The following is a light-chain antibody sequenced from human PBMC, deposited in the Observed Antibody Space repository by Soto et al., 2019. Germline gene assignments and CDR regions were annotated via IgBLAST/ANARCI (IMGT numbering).Light chain of an antibody. CDR2: DAS. CDR3: QQTYSTPIT. J-gene: IGKJ5*01. CDR1: QSVSSN. V-gene: IGKV3D-15*01. Sequence: LVMTQSPGTLPVSPEESATLSCRAIQSVSSNLAWYQQKPGQAPRLLIYDASNRATGIPIRVSGSVSGTDGTITISGLQPEDGITYYCQQTYSTPITFGQGTRLEIK.